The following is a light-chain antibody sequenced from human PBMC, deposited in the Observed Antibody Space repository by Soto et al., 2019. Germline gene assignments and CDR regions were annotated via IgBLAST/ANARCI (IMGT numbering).Light chain of an antibody. CDR3: QQYNNWPPWT. Sequence: DRLMTLSPSTLSVSPGERATLSCRASQGIKNYLAWYQQKPGQAPRLLIYGASTRATGIPARFSGSGSGTEFTLTISSLQSEDFAVYYCQQYNNWPPWTFGQGTKVDI. V-gene: IGKV3-15*01. CDR1: QGIKNY. CDR2: GAS. J-gene: IGKJ1*01.